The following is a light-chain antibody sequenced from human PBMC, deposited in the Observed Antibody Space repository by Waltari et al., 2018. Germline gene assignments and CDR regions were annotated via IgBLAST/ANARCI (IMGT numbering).Light chain of an antibody. J-gene: IGLJ3*02. CDR1: SANIESNP. Sequence: QSVLTQPPSVSGTPGQRVSISCSGNSANIESNPVNWFQQVPGTAPKLLIYSNNHVPSRAPDRVSASTSNTSASLDSSGLQSDDEADYYCAAWDASLNGWVCGGGTKLAVL. V-gene: IGLV1-44*01. CDR2: SNN. CDR3: AAWDASLNGWV.